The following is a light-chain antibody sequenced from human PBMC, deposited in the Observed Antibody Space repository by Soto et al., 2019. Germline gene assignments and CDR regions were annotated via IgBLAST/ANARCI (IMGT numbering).Light chain of an antibody. CDR2: GAS. J-gene: IGKJ1*01. V-gene: IGKV3-20*01. Sequence: EIVLTQSPGTLSLSPGERATLSCRASESVASNYLAWYQHKPGQAPRLLFFGASNRATGIPDRFSGSGSGTDFTLTISRLEPEDFAVYYCQQYNNWPWTFGQGTKVDIK. CDR3: QQYNNWPWT. CDR1: ESVASNY.